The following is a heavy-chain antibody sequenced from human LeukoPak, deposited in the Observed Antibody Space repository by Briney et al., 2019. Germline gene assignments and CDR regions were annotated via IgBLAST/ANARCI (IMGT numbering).Heavy chain of an antibody. D-gene: IGHD3-22*01. CDR3: ARLSHSSGYYPFDY. Sequence: PSETLSLTCTVSGGSISSSSYQWGWIRQPPGKGLEWIGSIYYSGSTYYNPSLKSRVTVSVDTSKNQFSLKLSSVTAADTAVYYCARLSHSSGYYPFDYWGQGTLVTVSS. CDR2: IYYSGST. V-gene: IGHV4-39*01. CDR1: GGSISSSSYQ. J-gene: IGHJ4*02.